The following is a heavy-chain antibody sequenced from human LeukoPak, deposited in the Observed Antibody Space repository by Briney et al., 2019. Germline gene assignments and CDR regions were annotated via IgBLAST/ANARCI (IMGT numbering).Heavy chain of an antibody. CDR2: INPDSGGT. CDR1: GYTFTDYY. Sequence: ASVKVSCKASGYTFTDYYIHWVRQAPGQGLEWMGWINPDSGGTNDAQKFQGRVTMTRDTSISTAYMELSRLRSDDTAVYYCAREGGSSSDFDYWGQGTLVTVSS. D-gene: IGHD6-6*01. CDR3: AREGGSSSDFDY. V-gene: IGHV1-2*02. J-gene: IGHJ4*02.